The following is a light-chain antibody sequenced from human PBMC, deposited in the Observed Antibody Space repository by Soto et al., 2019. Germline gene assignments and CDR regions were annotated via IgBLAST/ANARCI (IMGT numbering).Light chain of an antibody. CDR2: DVS. Sequence: QSALTQPRSVSGSPGQSVTISCTGTSXDVGGYNYVSWYQQHPGKAPKLMIYDVSKRPSGVPDRFSGSKSGNTASLTISGLQAEDEADYYCCSYAGSYTLVFGGGTKLTFL. V-gene: IGLV2-11*01. CDR3: CSYAGSYTLV. CDR1: SXDVGGYNY. J-gene: IGLJ2*01.